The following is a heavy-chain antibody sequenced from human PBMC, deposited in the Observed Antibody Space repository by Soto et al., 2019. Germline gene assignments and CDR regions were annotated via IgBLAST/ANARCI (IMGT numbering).Heavy chain of an antibody. CDR1: GYTFTSYG. D-gene: IGHD3-22*01. CDR3: ARDPINMIVVDDAFDI. J-gene: IGHJ3*02. Sequence: ASVKVSCKASGYTFTSYGISWVRQAPGQGLEWMGWISAYNGNTNYAQKLQGRVTMTTDTSTSTAYMELRSLRSDDTAVYYCARDPINMIVVDDAFDIWGQGTMVTVSS. CDR2: ISAYNGNT. V-gene: IGHV1-18*01.